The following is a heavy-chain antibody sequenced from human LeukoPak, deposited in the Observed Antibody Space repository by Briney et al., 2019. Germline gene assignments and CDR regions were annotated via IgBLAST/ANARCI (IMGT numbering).Heavy chain of an antibody. CDR1: GFTFDDYA. CDR2: ISWNSGSI. CDR3: AKDSGWQWLSPFDY. V-gene: IGHV3-9*01. Sequence: GGSLRLSCAASGFTFDDYAMHWVRHAPGKGLEWVSGISWNSGSIGYADSVKGRFTISRDNAKNSLYLQMNSLRAEDTALYYCAKDSGWQWLSPFDYWGQGTLVTVSS. D-gene: IGHD6-19*01. J-gene: IGHJ4*02.